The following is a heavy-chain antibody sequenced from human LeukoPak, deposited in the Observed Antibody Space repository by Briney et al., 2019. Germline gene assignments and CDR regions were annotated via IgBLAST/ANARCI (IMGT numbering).Heavy chain of an antibody. J-gene: IGHJ4*02. V-gene: IGHV3-43*01. CDR3: AKEGGQWLAYYFDY. CDR1: GFTFDDYT. CDR2: ISWNGAGT. Sequence: GGSLRLSCTASGFTFDDYTMHWVRQTPGKGLEWVSLISWNGAGTKYADSVKGRFTISRDNSKNSLYLQMNTLRTEDTGFYYCAKEGGQWLAYYFDYWGQGALVTVSP. D-gene: IGHD6-19*01.